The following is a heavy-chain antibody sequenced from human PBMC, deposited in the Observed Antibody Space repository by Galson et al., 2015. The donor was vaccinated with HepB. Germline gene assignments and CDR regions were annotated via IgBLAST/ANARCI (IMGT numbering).Heavy chain of an antibody. D-gene: IGHD2-21*01. CDR3: ARACGGDCGVGAFDI. J-gene: IGHJ3*02. V-gene: IGHV1-69*13. CDR1: GSTFTSYG. CDR2: IIPIFGTA. Sequence: SVKVSCKASGSTFTSYGISWVRQAPGQGLEWMGGIIPIFGTANYAQKFQGRVTITADESTSTAYMELCSLRSEDTAVYYCARACGGDCGVGAFDIWGQGTMVTVSS.